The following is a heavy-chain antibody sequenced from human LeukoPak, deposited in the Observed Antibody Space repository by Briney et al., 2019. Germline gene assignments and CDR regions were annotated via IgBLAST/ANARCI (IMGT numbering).Heavy chain of an antibody. CDR2: ISSSSSYI. V-gene: IGHV3-21*01. D-gene: IGHD1-7*01. CDR1: GFTFSSYS. Sequence: PGGSLRLSCAASGFTFSSYSMNWVRQAPGKGLEWVSSISSSSSYIYYADSVKGRFTISRDNAKNSLYLQMNSLRAEDTAVYYCARGGEDWNYGNLTFDYWGQGTLVTVSS. J-gene: IGHJ4*02. CDR3: ARGGEDWNYGNLTFDY.